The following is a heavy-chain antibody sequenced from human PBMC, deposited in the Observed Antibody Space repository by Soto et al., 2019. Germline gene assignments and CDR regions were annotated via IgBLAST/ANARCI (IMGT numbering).Heavy chain of an antibody. CDR3: ARAMVRGVNTFDY. J-gene: IGHJ4*02. V-gene: IGHV5-51*01. CDR1: GYSFTNYW. D-gene: IGHD3-10*01. Sequence: GESLKLSCQGSGYSFTNYWIGWVRQMPGKGLEWMGIIYPGDSDTRYSPSFQGQVTISADKSISTAYLQWSSLKASDTAMYYCARAMVRGVNTFDYWGQGTLVTVYS. CDR2: IYPGDSDT.